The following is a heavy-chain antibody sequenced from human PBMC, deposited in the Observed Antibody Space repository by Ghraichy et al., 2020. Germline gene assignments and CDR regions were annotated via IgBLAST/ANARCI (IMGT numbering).Heavy chain of an antibody. CDR2: IKQDGSET. Sequence: GGSLRLSCAASGFTFSNYWMTWVRQAPGKGLEWVGNIKQDGSETYYVDSVKGRFTISRDNAKNSVYLQMSSLRDDDTAVYYCAGGSALDYWGQGNLVAVSS. CDR1: GFTFSNYW. CDR3: AGGSALDY. V-gene: IGHV3-7*01. J-gene: IGHJ4*02. D-gene: IGHD6-25*01.